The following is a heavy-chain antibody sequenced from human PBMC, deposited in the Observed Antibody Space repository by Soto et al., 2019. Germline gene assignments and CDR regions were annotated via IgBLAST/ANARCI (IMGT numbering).Heavy chain of an antibody. CDR2: IYYSGST. CDR3: AREGLTGTIGLYYYYGMDV. Sequence: QVQLQESGPGLVKPSETLSLTCTVPGGSISSYYWSWIRQPPGKGLEWIGYIYYSGSTNYNPSLKSRVTISVDTSKNQFSLKLSSVTAADTAVYYCAREGLTGTIGLYYYYGMDVWGQGTTVTVSS. D-gene: IGHD1-7*01. V-gene: IGHV4-59*01. J-gene: IGHJ6*02. CDR1: GGSISSYY.